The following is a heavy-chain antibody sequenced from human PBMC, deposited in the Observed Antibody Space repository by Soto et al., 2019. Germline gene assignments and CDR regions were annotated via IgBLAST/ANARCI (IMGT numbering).Heavy chain of an antibody. V-gene: IGHV3-23*01. D-gene: IGHD3-16*02. CDR2: ISGSGGST. J-gene: IGHJ6*02. CDR1: GFTFSSYA. Sequence: EVPLLESGGGLVQPGGSLRLSCAASGFTFSSYAMSWVRQAPGKGLEWVSAISGSGGSTYYADSVKGRFTISRDNXXNTLYLQMNSXXAXDXXVYYCAKDIGSGLTTPYYDYVWGSYRFGPNYGMDVWGQGTTVTVSS. CDR3: AKDIGSGLTTPYYDYVWGSYRFGPNYGMDV.